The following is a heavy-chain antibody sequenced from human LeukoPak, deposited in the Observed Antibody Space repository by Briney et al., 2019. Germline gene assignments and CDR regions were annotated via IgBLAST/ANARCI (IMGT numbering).Heavy chain of an antibody. J-gene: IGHJ4*02. V-gene: IGHV4-4*07. CDR3: ARDTAARW. CDR2: IYTSGST. D-gene: IGHD6-13*01. CDR1: SGSFSGYY. Sequence: SETLSLTCAVYSGSFSGYYWSWIRQPAGKGLEWIGRIYTSGSTNYNPSLKSRVTMSVDTSKNQFSLKLSSVTAADTAVYYCARDTAARWWGQGTLVTVSS.